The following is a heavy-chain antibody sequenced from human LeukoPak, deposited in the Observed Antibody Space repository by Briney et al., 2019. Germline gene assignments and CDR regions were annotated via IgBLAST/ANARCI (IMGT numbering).Heavy chain of an antibody. V-gene: IGHV3-21*04. CDR1: GFTFSSYS. D-gene: IGHD2-15*01. CDR3: AKSPVPSCRGSFCYPFDY. J-gene: IGHJ4*02. Sequence: GGSLRLSCAASGFTFSSYSMNWVRQAPGKGLEWVSSISSSSSYIYYADSVKGRFTISRDNSRNTLYLQMNTLRAEDTAVYFCAKSPVPSCRGSFCYPFDYWGQGNLVTVSS. CDR2: ISSSSSYI.